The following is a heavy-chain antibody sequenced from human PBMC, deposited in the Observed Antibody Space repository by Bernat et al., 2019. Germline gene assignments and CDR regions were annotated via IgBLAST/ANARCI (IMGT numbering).Heavy chain of an antibody. V-gene: IGHV4-39*01. J-gene: IGHJ4*02. Sequence: QLQLQESGPGLVKPSETLSLTSPFSGASISSGSYYWAWLRQPPGKGLEWIGSIYYSGSTYYNPSLKSRVTISVDTSKNQFSLKLSSVTAADTAVYYCARHRAGVRYYFDYWGQGTLVTVSS. CDR1: GASISSGSYY. D-gene: IGHD2-21*01. CDR2: IYYSGST. CDR3: ARHRAGVRYYFDY.